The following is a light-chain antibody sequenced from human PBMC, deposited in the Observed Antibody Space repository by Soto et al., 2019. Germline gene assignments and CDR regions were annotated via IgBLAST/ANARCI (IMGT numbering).Light chain of an antibody. CDR3: QHSYTSPPT. V-gene: IGKV1-39*01. Sequence: DIQMTQSPSSLSASVGDRVTITCRASQRITNYLNWYQQRPGKAPKLLIYKASSLQSGVPSRFSGRGSGTDFTLTISNLQLEDFATYYCQHSYTSPPTFGLGTKVEIK. CDR1: QRITNY. J-gene: IGKJ1*01. CDR2: KAS.